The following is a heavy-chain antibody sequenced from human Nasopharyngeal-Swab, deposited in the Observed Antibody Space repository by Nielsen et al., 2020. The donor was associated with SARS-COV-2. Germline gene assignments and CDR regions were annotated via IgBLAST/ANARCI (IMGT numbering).Heavy chain of an antibody. CDR2: FDPEDGET. V-gene: IGHV1-24*01. CDR3: AGDTDYYGSGSVFDY. CDR1: GYTLTELS. Sequence: ASVKVSCKVSGYTLTELSMHWVRQAPGKGLEWMGGFDPEDGETIYAQKFQGRVTMTEDTSTDTAYMELSSLRSEDTAVYYCAGDTDYYGSGSVFDYWGQGTLVTVSS. D-gene: IGHD3-10*01. J-gene: IGHJ4*02.